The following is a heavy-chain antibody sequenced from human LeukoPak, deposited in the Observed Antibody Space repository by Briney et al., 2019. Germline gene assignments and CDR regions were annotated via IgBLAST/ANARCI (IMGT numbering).Heavy chain of an antibody. V-gene: IGHV3-30*18. D-gene: IGHD6-19*01. CDR3: AKDPIAVAGNNYYGTDV. Sequence: GGSLRLSCAASGFTFSNYGMYWVRQAPGKGLEWVAVISSDGGNKYYADSVKGRFTISRDNSKNTLYLQMNSLRAEDTAVYYCAKDPIAVAGNNYYGTDVWGQGTTVTVSS. CDR1: GFTFSNYG. J-gene: IGHJ6*02. CDR2: ISSDGGNK.